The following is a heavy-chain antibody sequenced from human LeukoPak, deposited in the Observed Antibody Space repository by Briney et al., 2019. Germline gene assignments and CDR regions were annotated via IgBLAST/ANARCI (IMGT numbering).Heavy chain of an antibody. CDR3: VKEGTVTLDY. D-gene: IGHD4-17*01. J-gene: IGHJ4*02. CDR2: ISSSSSTI. V-gene: IGHV3-48*01. CDR1: GFTFSSYG. Sequence: PGGSLRLSCAASGFTFSSYGMHWVRQAPGKGLEWVSYISSSSSTIYYADSVKGRFTISRDNAKNSLYLQMNSLRAEDTAVYYCVKEGTVTLDYWGQGTLVTVSS.